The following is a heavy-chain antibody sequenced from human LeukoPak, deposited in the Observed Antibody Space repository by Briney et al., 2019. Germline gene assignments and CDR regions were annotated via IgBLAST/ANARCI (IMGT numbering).Heavy chain of an antibody. J-gene: IGHJ3*02. CDR3: AREVRDYDSSGYAAFDI. V-gene: IGHV4-59*01. D-gene: IGHD3-22*01. CDR1: GXSISSYY. Sequence: SETLSLTCTVSGXSISSYYGSWIRQPPGKGLEWIGYIYYSGSTNYNPSLKSRVTISVDTSKNQFSLKLSSVTAADTAVYYCAREVRDYDSSGYAAFDIWGQGTMVTVSS. CDR2: IYYSGST.